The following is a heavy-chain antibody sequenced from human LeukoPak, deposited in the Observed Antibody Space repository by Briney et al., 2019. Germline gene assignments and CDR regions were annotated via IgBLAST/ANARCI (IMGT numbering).Heavy chain of an antibody. J-gene: IGHJ4*02. CDR2: IYHSGT. D-gene: IGHD3-3*01. CDR1: GFIISSYW. Sequence: GSLRLSCAASGFIISSYWMSWVRQAPGKGLEWIGYIYHSGTYYKPSLKSRLIMSKDTSTNQFSLNLSSVTAADTAVYYCARQQFLEWFSPYFDYWGQGILVTVSS. V-gene: IGHV4-4*02. CDR3: ARQQFLEWFSPYFDY.